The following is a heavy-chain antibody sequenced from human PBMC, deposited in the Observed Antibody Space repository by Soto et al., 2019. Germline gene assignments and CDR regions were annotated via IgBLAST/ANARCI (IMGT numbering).Heavy chain of an antibody. CDR1: GFTFSVAA. CDR3: VRQDPITVVENDAFDL. V-gene: IGHV3-73*01. CDR2: IRSKSNSYAT. J-gene: IGHJ3*01. D-gene: IGHD2-15*01. Sequence: GGSLRLSCAASGFTFSVAAMHWVRQASGKGLEWVGRIRSKSNSYATEYAASVKGRFTISRDDSRNTAYLQMTSLKTEDTAVYYCVRQDPITVVENDAFDLWGQGTVVTVSS.